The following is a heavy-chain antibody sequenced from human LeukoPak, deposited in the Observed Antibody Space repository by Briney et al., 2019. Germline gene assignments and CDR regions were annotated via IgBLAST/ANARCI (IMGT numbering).Heavy chain of an antibody. CDR1: AYPFTSYG. Sequence: GASVKVSCKASAYPFTSYGIAWVRQAPGHGLEWMGWINPYNGDTNYAQNVQGRVTLTTDTSTGTASMELRSLTSDDAAVYYCARIANHELQYYFDYWGQGSLVTVSS. CDR3: ARIANHELQYYFDY. J-gene: IGHJ4*02. D-gene: IGHD1-14*01. V-gene: IGHV1-18*01. CDR2: INPYNGDT.